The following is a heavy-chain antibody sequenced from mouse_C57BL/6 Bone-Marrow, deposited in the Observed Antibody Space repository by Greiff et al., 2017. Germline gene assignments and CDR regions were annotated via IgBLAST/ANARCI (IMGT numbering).Heavy chain of an antibody. CDR2: ISRGGDYI. J-gene: IGHJ2*01. Sequence: EVQVVESGEGLVKPGGSLKLSCAASGFTFSSYAMSWVRQTPEKSLEWVAYISRGGDYIYYADTVKGRFTISRDNARNTLYLQMSSLKSEDTAMYYYTRDRYGSSYFDYWGQGTTLTVSS. CDR3: TRDRYGSSYFDY. V-gene: IGHV5-9-1*02. D-gene: IGHD1-1*01. CDR1: GFTFSSYA.